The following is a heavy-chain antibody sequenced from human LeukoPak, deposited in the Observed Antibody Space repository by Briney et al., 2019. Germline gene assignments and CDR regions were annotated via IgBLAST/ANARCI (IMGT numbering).Heavy chain of an antibody. D-gene: IGHD3-10*01. CDR1: GFTFSSYA. V-gene: IGHV3-64D*06. Sequence: GGSLRLSCSASGFTFSSYAIHWVRQAPGKGLEYVSAISSNGGSTYYADSVKGRFTISRDNSKNTLYLQMSSLRAEDTAVYYCVKGLYPIVRSPFDYWGQGTLVTVSS. CDR2: ISSNGGST. CDR3: VKGLYPIVRSPFDY. J-gene: IGHJ4*02.